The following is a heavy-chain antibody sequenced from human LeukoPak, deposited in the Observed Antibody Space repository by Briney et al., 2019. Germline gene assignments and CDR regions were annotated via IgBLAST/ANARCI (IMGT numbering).Heavy chain of an antibody. CDR3: ARDDIAAASGAFY. Sequence: QAGGSLRLSCAASGFTFSSYAMHWVRQAPGKGLEWVAVISYDGSNKYYADSVKGRFTISRDNSKNTLYLQMNSLRAEDTAVYYCARDDIAAASGAFYWGQGTLVTVSS. V-gene: IGHV3-30-3*01. J-gene: IGHJ4*02. CDR1: GFTFSSYA. CDR2: ISYDGSNK. D-gene: IGHD6-13*01.